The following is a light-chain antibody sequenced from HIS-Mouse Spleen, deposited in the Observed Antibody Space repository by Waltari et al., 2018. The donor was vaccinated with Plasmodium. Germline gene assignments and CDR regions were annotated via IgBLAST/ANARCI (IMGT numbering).Light chain of an antibody. CDR2: DVS. Sequence: QSALTQPASVSGSPGQSITISCPGSRSDVACYNSVSWYQQHPGKAPKLMLYDVSNRPSGVSNRFSGSKSGNTASLTISGLQAEDEADYYCSSYTSSSTLVFGGGTKLTVL. CDR1: RSDVACYNS. V-gene: IGLV2-14*03. J-gene: IGLJ2*01. CDR3: SSYTSSSTLV.